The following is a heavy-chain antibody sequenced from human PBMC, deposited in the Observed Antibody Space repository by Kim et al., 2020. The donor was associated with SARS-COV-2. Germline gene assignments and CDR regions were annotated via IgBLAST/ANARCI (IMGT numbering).Heavy chain of an antibody. CDR3: AKGGVRVGGMDV. Sequence: GGSLRLSCAASGFTFSNYGMHWVRQAPGKGLEWVAVISYDGSKKYHADSVKGRFTISRDNSKNTLYLQMNSLRTEDTAVYYCAKGGVRVGGMDVWGQGTT. CDR1: GFTFSNYG. J-gene: IGHJ6*02. V-gene: IGHV3-30*18. CDR2: ISYDGSKK.